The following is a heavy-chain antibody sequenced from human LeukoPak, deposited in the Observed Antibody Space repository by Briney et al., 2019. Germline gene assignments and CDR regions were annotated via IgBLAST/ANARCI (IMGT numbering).Heavy chain of an antibody. D-gene: IGHD3-22*01. V-gene: IGHV3-30*04. CDR2: ISYDGSNK. CDR3: AKDTEVLRWLVVVASDY. CDR1: GFTFRSYA. J-gene: IGHJ4*02. Sequence: GRSLRLSCAASGFTFRSYAMHWVRQAPGKGLEWVAVISYDGSNKYYADSVKGRFTISRDNSKNTLYLQMNSLRAEDTAVYYCAKDTEVLRWLVVVASDYWGQGTLVTVSS.